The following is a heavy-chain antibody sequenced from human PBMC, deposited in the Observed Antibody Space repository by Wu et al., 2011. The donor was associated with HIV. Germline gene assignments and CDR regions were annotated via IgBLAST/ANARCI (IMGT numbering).Heavy chain of an antibody. V-gene: IGHV1-2*02. CDR2: INPNNGGT. D-gene: IGHD2-15*01. CDR1: GYTFTGYY. CDR3: ARPYCSGGNCLGFDY. J-gene: IGHJ4*02. Sequence: QVQLVQSGAEVKKPGASVKVSCKASGYTFTGYYMYWVRQAPGQGLEWMGWINPNNGGTNYAQKFQGRVTMTRDTPISTAYMELSRLRSDDTAVYYCARPYCSGGNCLGFDYWGQGTLVTVSS.